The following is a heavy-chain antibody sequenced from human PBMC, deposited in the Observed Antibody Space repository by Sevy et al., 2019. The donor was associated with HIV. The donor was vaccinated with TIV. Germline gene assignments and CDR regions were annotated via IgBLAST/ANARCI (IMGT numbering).Heavy chain of an antibody. CDR2: ISYDGSNK. CDR1: GFTFSSYG. D-gene: IGHD2-15*01. J-gene: IGHJ4*02. V-gene: IGHV3-30*18. Sequence: GRSLRLSCAASGFTFSSYGMHWVRQAPGKGLEWVAVISYDGSNKYYADSVKGRFTISRDNSKNTLYLQMNSLRAEDTAVYYCAKPGKKYCSGGSCSYYFDYWGQGTLVTVSS. CDR3: AKPGKKYCSGGSCSYYFDY.